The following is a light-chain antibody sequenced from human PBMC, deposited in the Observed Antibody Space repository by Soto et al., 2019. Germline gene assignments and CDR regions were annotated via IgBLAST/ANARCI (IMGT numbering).Light chain of an antibody. CDR2: RNN. CDR3: AAWDDSLSGAV. J-gene: IGLJ7*01. CDR1: SSNIGSNY. V-gene: IGLV1-47*01. Sequence: VLTQPPSASGTPGQRVTISCSGSSSNIGSNYVYWYQQLPGTAPKLLIYRNNQRPSGVPDRFSGSKSGTSASLAISGLRSEDGADYYCAAWDDSLSGAVFGGGTQLTVL.